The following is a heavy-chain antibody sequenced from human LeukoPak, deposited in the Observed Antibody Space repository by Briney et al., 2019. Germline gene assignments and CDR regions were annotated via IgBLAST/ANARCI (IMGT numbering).Heavy chain of an antibody. CDR3: AKDRTVYDSSGLDY. CDR2: ISWNSGSI. CDR1: GFTFDDYA. V-gene: IGHV3-9*01. Sequence: PGGSLRLSCTASGFTFDDYAIHWVRQAPGKGVEWVSGISWNSGSIGYADSVKGRFTISRDNAKNSLYLQMNSLIAEDTALYYCAKDRTVYDSSGLDYWGQGTLVTVSS. J-gene: IGHJ4*02. D-gene: IGHD3-22*01.